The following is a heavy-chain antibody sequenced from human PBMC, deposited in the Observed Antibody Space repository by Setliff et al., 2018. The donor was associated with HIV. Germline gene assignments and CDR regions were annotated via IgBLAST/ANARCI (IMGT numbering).Heavy chain of an antibody. Sequence: ASVKVSCKASGYTFTSYYMNWVRQAPGQGLEWMGIINPSGGSSTYAQKFQGRVAMTRDTSTSTVYMELSSLRSEDTAVYYCARSVVVVTVEWFDPWGQGTLVTV. CDR1: GYTFTSYY. V-gene: IGHV1-46*01. D-gene: IGHD2-21*02. CDR2: INPSGGSS. J-gene: IGHJ5*02. CDR3: ARSVVVVTVEWFDP.